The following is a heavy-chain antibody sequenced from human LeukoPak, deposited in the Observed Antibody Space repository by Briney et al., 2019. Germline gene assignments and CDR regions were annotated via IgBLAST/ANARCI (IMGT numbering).Heavy chain of an antibody. CDR1: GYTFTGYY. D-gene: IGHD6-19*01. V-gene: IGHV1-2*02. J-gene: IGHJ5*02. Sequence: GASVKVSCKASGYTFTGYYMHWVRQAPGQGLEWMGWINPNSGGTNYAQKFQGRVTMTRDTSISTAYMELSRLRSDDTAVYYCARTRFSIAVAGLTRGWFDPWGQGTLVTVSS. CDR2: INPNSGGT. CDR3: ARTRFSIAVAGLTRGWFDP.